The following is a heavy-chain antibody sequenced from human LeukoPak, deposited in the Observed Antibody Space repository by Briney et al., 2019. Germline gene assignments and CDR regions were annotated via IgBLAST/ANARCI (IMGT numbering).Heavy chain of an antibody. CDR2: IYYSGST. J-gene: IGHJ5*02. V-gene: IGHV4-39*01. Sequence: SETLSLTCTVSGGSISSSSYYWGWIRQPPGKGLEWIGSIYYSGSTYYNPPLKSRVTISVDTSKNQFSLKLSSVTAADTAVYYCARLRPYCSSTSCSNWFDPWGQGTLVTVSS. CDR3: ARLRPYCSSTSCSNWFDP. D-gene: IGHD2-2*01. CDR1: GGSISSSSYY.